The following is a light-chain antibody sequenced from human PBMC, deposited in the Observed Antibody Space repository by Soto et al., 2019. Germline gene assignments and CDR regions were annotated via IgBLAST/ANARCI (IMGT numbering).Light chain of an antibody. Sequence: EIVLTQSPGTLSLSPGERATLSCRASQSVSSNLAWYQQKPGQAPRLLIYGASTRATGIPDRFSGSGSGTDFTLTISRLEPEDFAVYYCQQYGSSPLWTFGQGTKVDI. CDR3: QQYGSSPLWT. V-gene: IGKV3-20*01. CDR1: QSVSSN. CDR2: GAS. J-gene: IGKJ1*01.